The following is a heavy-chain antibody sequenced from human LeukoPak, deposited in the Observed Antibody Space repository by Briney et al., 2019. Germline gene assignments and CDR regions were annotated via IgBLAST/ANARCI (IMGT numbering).Heavy chain of an antibody. V-gene: IGHV1-2*02. J-gene: IGHJ4*02. CDR1: GFTFTDYY. CDR3: ARDGHLSYQSIWMFPDY. D-gene: IGHD1-1*01. Sequence: ASVKVSCTASGFTFTDYYMHWVRQAPGQGLEWMGWINPNSGGTNYAQKFQGTVTMTRDTSISTAYMELSRLRSDDTAVYYCARDGHLSYQSIWMFPDYWGQGTRVTVSS. CDR2: INPNSGGT.